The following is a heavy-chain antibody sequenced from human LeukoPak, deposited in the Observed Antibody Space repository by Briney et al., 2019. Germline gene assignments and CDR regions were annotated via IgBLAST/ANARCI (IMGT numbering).Heavy chain of an antibody. CDR3: ARDGGGSGWPEYWFDP. Sequence: PSETLSLTCTVSGYSISSGYYWGWIRQPPGKGLEWIGSIYHSGSTYYNPSLKSRVTISVDTSKNQFSLKLSSVTAADTAVYYCARDGGGSGWPEYWFDPWGQGTLVTVSS. D-gene: IGHD6-19*01. CDR1: GYSISSGYY. J-gene: IGHJ5*02. V-gene: IGHV4-38-2*02. CDR2: IYHSGST.